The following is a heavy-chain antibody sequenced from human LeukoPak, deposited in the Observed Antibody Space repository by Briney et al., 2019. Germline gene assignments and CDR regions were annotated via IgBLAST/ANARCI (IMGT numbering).Heavy chain of an antibody. CDR1: GGSISSYY. CDR2: IYTSGST. V-gene: IGHV4-4*07. J-gene: IGHJ3*02. CDR3: ARHDPIVGTPDAFDI. D-gene: IGHD1-26*01. Sequence: PSETLSLTCTVSGGSISSYYWSWIRQPAGEGLEWIGRIYTSGSTNYNPSLKSRVTISLDTSKNQFSLKLSSVTAADTAVYYCARHDPIVGTPDAFDIWGQGTMVTVSS.